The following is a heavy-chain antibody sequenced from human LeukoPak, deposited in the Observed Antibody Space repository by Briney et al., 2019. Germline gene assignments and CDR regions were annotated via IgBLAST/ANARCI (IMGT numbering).Heavy chain of an antibody. J-gene: IGHJ4*02. Sequence: GGSLRLSCAASGFTFNTYSMNWVRQAPGKGLEWISHISSTSSTIYYADSVKGRFTISRDNAKNSLYLQMNSLRAEDTAVYYCARAVAGTMVIDYWGQGTLVTVSS. CDR1: GFTFNTYS. V-gene: IGHV3-48*04. D-gene: IGHD6-19*01. CDR3: ARAVAGTMVIDY. CDR2: ISSTSSTI.